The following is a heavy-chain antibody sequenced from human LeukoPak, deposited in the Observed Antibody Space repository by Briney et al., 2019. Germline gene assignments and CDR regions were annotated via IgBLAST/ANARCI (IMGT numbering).Heavy chain of an antibody. CDR2: IRSKANSYAT. D-gene: IGHD1-26*01. J-gene: IGHJ6*03. CDR3: TRIEPRYSGSYSLYYYYMDV. Sequence: GGSLRLSCAASGFTFSGSAMHWVRQASGKGLEWVGRIRSKANSYATAYAASVKGRFTISRDDSKNTAYLQMNSLKTEDTAVYYCTRIEPRYSGSYSLYYYYMDVWGKGTTVTVSS. V-gene: IGHV3-73*01. CDR1: GFTFSGSA.